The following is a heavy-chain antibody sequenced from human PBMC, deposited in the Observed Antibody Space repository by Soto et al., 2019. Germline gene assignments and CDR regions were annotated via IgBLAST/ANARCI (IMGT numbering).Heavy chain of an antibody. V-gene: IGHV3-33*01. CDR1: GFTFSSYG. CDR3: ARAQYYYDSSGYYYNDY. D-gene: IGHD3-22*01. CDR2: IWYDGSNK. J-gene: IGHJ4*02. Sequence: PGGSLRLSCAASGFTFSSYGMHWVRQAPGKGLEWVAVIWYDGSNKYYADSVKGRFTISRDNSKNTLYLQMNSLRAEDTAVYYCARAQYYYDSSGYYYNDYWGQGTLVTVS.